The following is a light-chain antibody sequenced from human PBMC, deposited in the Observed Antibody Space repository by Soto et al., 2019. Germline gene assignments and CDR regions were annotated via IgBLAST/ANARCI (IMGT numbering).Light chain of an antibody. Sequence: EIVMTQSPATLSVSPGERATLSCRASQSVRSNFAWYKQKPGQAPRLLIYGASTRATGIPARFSGSGSGTDFTLTISSLQSEDFAVYYCQQYNNWPAITFGQGTRMAIK. J-gene: IGKJ5*01. CDR1: QSVRSN. V-gene: IGKV3D-15*01. CDR3: QQYNNWPAIT. CDR2: GAS.